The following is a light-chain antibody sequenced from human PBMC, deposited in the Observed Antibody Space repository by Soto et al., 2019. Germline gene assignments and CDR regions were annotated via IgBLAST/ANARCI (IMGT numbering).Light chain of an antibody. J-gene: IGKJ4*01. CDR3: QQANSFPLT. V-gene: IGKV1-12*01. CDR2: AAS. Sequence: DIPMTQSPSSVSASVGDRVTITCRASQGISSWLAWYQQKPGKAPKLLIYAASSLQSGVPSRFSCSESATDFSLTISSLQTEGFAAYYCQQANSFPLTFGGGTKVEIK. CDR1: QGISSW.